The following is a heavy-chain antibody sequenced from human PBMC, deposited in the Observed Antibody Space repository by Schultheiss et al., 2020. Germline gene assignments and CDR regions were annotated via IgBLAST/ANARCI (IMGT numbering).Heavy chain of an antibody. CDR1: GFTFSDYY. CDR2: ISSGGSAV. CDR3: ARSRVGKDYYYYYMDV. V-gene: IGHV3-11*01. D-gene: IGHD5-24*01. J-gene: IGHJ6*03. Sequence: GGSLRLSCAASGFTFSDYYMSWVRQAPGKGLEWISYISSGGSAVYYADSVQGRFTISRDNSKNTLYLQMNSLRAEDTAVYYCARSRVGKDYYYYYMDVWGKGTTVTVSS.